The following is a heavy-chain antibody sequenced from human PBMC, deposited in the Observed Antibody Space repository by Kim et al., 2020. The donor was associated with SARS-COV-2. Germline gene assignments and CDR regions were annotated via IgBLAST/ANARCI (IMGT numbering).Heavy chain of an antibody. CDR2: IKQDGSVK. V-gene: IGHV3-7*05. CDR3: ARTYWYYFDY. J-gene: IGHJ4*02. CDR1: GFTFSGYY. D-gene: IGHD2-8*02. Sequence: GGSLRLSCADSGFTFSGYYMTWVRQAPGKGLEWVANIKQDGSVKLYVAFEKGRIITSSDNAKKLLYQLMSRLRAEDTAMYYCARTYWYYFDYWGQGTLVT.